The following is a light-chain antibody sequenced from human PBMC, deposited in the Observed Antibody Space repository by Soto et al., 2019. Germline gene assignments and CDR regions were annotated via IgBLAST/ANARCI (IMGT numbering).Light chain of an antibody. Sequence: QSVLTQSPSVSAAPGQKGTISCSGSSSHIGNTYVSWYQQLPGTAPKLLIYDNNKRPSGIPDRFSGSKSGTSGTLDITGLQTGDETDYYCATWDGSLPGEVFGGGTKLTVL. V-gene: IGLV1-51*01. CDR2: DNN. CDR3: ATWDGSLPGEV. CDR1: SSHIGNTY. J-gene: IGLJ2*01.